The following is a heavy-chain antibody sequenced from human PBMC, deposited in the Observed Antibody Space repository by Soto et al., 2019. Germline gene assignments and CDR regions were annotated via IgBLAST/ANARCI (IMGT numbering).Heavy chain of an antibody. CDR1: GYTFTSYG. V-gene: IGHV1-18*01. D-gene: IGHD6-6*01. CDR3: ARGSVKYSSQPTTAFDI. J-gene: IGHJ3*02. Sequence: SVKVSCKDSGYTFTSYGSSWVRQAPGQGLEWMGWISAYNGNTNYAQKLQGRVTMTTDTSTSTAYMELRSLRSDDTAVYYCARGSVKYSSQPTTAFDIWGQGTMVTVSS. CDR2: ISAYNGNT.